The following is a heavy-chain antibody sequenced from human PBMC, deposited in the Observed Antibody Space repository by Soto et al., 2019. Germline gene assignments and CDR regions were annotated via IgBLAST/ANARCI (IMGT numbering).Heavy chain of an antibody. D-gene: IGHD3-16*02. CDR1: GGSFSGYY. V-gene: IGHV4-34*01. CDR3: ARGPMITFGGVIVRIYDY. J-gene: IGHJ4*02. CDR2: INHSGST. Sequence: PSETLSLTCAVYGGSFSGYYWSWIRQPPGKGLGWIGEINHSGSTNYNPSLKSRVTISVDTSKNQFSLKLSSVTAADTAVYYCARGPMITFGGVIVRIYDYWGQGTLVTVSS.